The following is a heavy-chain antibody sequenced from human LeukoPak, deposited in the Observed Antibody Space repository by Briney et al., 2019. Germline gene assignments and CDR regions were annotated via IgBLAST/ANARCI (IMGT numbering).Heavy chain of an antibody. V-gene: IGHV3-7*01. CDR2: INQDGSEK. CDR3: AITHSYSLGAFDI. Sequence: GGSLRLSCAGTGCTFSSYWMTWIRQAPGKGLEWVASINQDGSEKYFVASVKGRFTISRDNAKNSVYLQMNSLRAEDSAVYYCAITHSYSLGAFDIWGQGTMVTVSS. J-gene: IGHJ3*02. CDR1: GCTFSSYW. D-gene: IGHD4-11*01.